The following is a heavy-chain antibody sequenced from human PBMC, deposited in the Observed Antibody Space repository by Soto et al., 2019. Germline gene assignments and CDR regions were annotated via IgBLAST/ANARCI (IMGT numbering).Heavy chain of an antibody. CDR1: GGSINSSSYS. J-gene: IGHJ5*02. Sequence: SETLSLTCSVSGGSINSSSYSWGWVRQPPGKGLEWIGSIYYSGSTYYNPSLRSRVTISVDTSKNQFSLKLSSVTAADTAVFYCARHYSSGSRNWFDPWGQGTLVTVSS. V-gene: IGHV4-39*01. CDR3: ARHYSSGSRNWFDP. D-gene: IGHD6-19*01. CDR2: IYYSGST.